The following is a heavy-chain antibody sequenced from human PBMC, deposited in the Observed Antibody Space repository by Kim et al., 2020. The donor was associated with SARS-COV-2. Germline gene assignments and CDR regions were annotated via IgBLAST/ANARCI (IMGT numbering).Heavy chain of an antibody. J-gene: IGHJ6*02. V-gene: IGHV3-30*02. CDR3: AKDLLNIKPYYGMDV. Sequence: DSVKGRFTISRDNSQNTLYLQMNSLRAEDTALYYSAKDLLNIKPYYGMDVWGRGTTVTVSS.